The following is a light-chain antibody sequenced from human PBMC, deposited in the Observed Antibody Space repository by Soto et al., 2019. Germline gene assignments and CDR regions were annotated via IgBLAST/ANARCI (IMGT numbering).Light chain of an antibody. CDR3: QQSNSFPLT. CDR2: AAS. CDR1: QGISSR. Sequence: DIQMTQSPSSVSASVGDRVTITCRASQGISSRLAWYQQKPGKAPNRLIYAASSLQSGVPSRFSGSGSETDFTLTIGSLQPEDFATYYCQQSNSFPLTFGGGTKVEIK. V-gene: IGKV1-12*01. J-gene: IGKJ4*01.